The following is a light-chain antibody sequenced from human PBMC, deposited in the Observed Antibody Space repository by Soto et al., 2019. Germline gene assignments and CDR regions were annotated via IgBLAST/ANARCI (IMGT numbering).Light chain of an antibody. J-gene: IGKJ4*01. Sequence: EVVLTQSPGTLSLSPGERATLSCRASQSVSSNYLAWYQQKPGQAPRLLIYGVSTSATSIPDRFSGSASGKDSSITISLLEAEDFALYYCQQYFSSPLTFGGGTKVEIK. CDR1: QSVSSNY. CDR3: QQYFSSPLT. CDR2: GVS. V-gene: IGKV3-20*01.